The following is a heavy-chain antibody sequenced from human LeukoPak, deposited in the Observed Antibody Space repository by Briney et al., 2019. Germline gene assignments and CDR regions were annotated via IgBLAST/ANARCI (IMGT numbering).Heavy chain of an antibody. CDR2: IIPIFGTA. CDR1: GGTFSSYA. J-gene: IGHJ4*02. Sequence: SVKVSYKASGGTFSSYAISWVRQAPGQGLEWMGGIIPIFGTANYAQKFQGRVTITADESTSTAYMELSSLRSEDTAVYYCAKDPEKQLVRNFYFDYWGQGTLVTVSS. V-gene: IGHV1-69*13. D-gene: IGHD6-13*01. CDR3: AKDPEKQLVRNFYFDY.